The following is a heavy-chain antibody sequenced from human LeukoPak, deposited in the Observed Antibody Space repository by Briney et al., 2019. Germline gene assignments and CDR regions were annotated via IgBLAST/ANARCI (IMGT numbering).Heavy chain of an antibody. CDR3: ATDLAVDYHYYMDV. CDR1: GYTFTDYY. Sequence: ASVKISCKLSGYTFTDYYIHWVQQAPGKGLEWMGLVDPEDGETIYAEKFQGRVTITADTSTDTAYMELSSLRSEDTAVYYCATDLAVDYHYYMDVWGKGTTVTVSS. V-gene: IGHV1-69-2*01. CDR2: VDPEDGET. J-gene: IGHJ6*03. D-gene: IGHD2-15*01.